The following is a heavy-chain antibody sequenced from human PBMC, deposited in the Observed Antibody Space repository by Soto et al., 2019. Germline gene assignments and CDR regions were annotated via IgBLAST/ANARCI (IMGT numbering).Heavy chain of an antibody. Sequence: QVQLVESGGGVVQPGSCQSISCAASGFTFSSYGIHWVRQAPGKGLEWVAVIWYDGSNKYYADSVKGRFTISRDNSKNTLYLQMNSLRAEDTAVYYCAREVLVRGIKYHGMDVWGQGTTVTVSS. J-gene: IGHJ6*02. D-gene: IGHD3-10*01. V-gene: IGHV3-33*01. CDR2: IWYDGSNK. CDR1: GFTFSSYG. CDR3: AREVLVRGIKYHGMDV.